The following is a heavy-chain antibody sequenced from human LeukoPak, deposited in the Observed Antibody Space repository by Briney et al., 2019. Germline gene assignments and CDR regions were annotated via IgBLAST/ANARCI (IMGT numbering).Heavy chain of an antibody. CDR2: IIPILGIT. V-gene: IGHV1-69*04. CDR3: ARDSLYPGAMSG. Sequence: ASVKVSCKTSGGTFSSYAISWVRQAPGQGLEWMGRIIPILGITNYAQKFQGRVTITADKSTSTAYMELSSLRSEDTAVYYCARDSLYPGAMSGWGQGTLVTVSS. CDR1: GGTFSSYA. J-gene: IGHJ4*02. D-gene: IGHD1-26*01.